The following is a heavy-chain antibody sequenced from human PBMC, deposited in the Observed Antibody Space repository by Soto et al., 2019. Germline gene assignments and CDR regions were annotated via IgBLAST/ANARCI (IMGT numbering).Heavy chain of an antibody. CDR2: ISYDGSNK. J-gene: IGHJ4*02. CDR3: AKEGYYYDSSGYYFYFDY. D-gene: IGHD3-22*01. CDR1: GFTFSSYG. Sequence: QVQLVESGGGVVQPGRSLRLSCAASGFTFSSYGMHWVRQAPGKGLEWVAVISYDGSNKYYADFVKGRFTISRDNSKNTLYLQMNSLRAEDTAVYYCAKEGYYYDSSGYYFYFDYWGQGTLVTVSS. V-gene: IGHV3-30*18.